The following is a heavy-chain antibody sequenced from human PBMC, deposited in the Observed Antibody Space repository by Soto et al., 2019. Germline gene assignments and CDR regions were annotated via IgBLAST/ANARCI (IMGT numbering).Heavy chain of an antibody. J-gene: IGHJ5*02. Sequence: TLVNPTPALTFSSSFSGLSLQTRGLGVAWIGQPRGKAVEWLALVYWRDEKRYSPSLKNRLTITKDTSKNEVVLTRTNRDPLDAATYYCTHNEYYFATGNYDTVRVFDPWGQGPLVTFSS. CDR2: VYWRDEK. D-gene: IGHD3-10*01. V-gene: IGHV2-5*01. CDR3: THNEYYFATGNYDTVRVFDP. CDR1: GLSLQTRGLG.